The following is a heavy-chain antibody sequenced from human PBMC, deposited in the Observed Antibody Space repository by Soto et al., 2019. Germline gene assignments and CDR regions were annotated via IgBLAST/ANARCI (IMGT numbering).Heavy chain of an antibody. Sequence: GASVKVSCKASGYTFTSYGISWVRQAPGQGLEWMGWISAYNGNTNYAQKLQGRVTMTTDTSTSTAYMELRSLRSDDTAVYYCARDYSSSWCRWFNPWGQGTLVTVSS. CDR2: ISAYNGNT. J-gene: IGHJ5*02. CDR3: ARDYSSSWCRWFNP. CDR1: GYTFTSYG. D-gene: IGHD6-13*01. V-gene: IGHV1-18*04.